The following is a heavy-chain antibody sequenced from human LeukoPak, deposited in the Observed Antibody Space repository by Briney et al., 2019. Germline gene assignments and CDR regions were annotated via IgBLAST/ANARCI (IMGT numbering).Heavy chain of an antibody. V-gene: IGHV4-39*07. CDR3: ARGYCSGGSCYSDY. CDR1: GGSISSSSYY. D-gene: IGHD2-15*01. CDR2: IYYSGST. J-gene: IGHJ4*02. Sequence: NPSETLSLTCTVSGGSISSSSYYWGWIRQPPGKGLEWIGSIYYSGSTNYNPSLKSRVTISVDTSKNQFSLKLSSVTAADTAVYYCARGYCSGGSCYSDYWGQGTLVTVSS.